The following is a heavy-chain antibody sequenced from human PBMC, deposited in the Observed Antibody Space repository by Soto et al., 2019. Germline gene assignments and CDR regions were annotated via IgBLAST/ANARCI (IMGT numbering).Heavy chain of an antibody. CDR3: ARRRHGVYCCCDLDV. Sequence: QLQLQESGPGLVKPSETLSLTCTVSGGSISSSSYYWGWLRQPPGKGLEWIGSIYYSGSTYYNPSLKSRVTTYGEPVHTRVRLTLSVVAPADPGAYYRARRRHGVYCCCDLDVWGQGTTVTVSS. J-gene: IGHJ6*02. CDR1: GGSISSSSYY. CDR2: IYYSGST. V-gene: IGHV4-39*02.